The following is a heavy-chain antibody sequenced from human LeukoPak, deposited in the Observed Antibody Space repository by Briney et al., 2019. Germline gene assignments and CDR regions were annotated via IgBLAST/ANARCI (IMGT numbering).Heavy chain of an antibody. CDR2: IYYSGST. CDR1: GGSISSYY. D-gene: IGHD3-3*01. Sequence: SETLSLTCTVSGGSISSYYWSWIRQPPGKGLEWIGYIYYSGSTNYNPSLKSRVTISVDTSKNQFSLKLSSVTAADTAVYYCARDPFWSGYFGPDYWGQGTLVTVSS. J-gene: IGHJ4*02. V-gene: IGHV4-59*01. CDR3: ARDPFWSGYFGPDY.